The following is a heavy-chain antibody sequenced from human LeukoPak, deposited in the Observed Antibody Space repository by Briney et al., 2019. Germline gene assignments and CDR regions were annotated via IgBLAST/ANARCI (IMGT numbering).Heavy chain of an antibody. D-gene: IGHD3-22*01. J-gene: IGHJ4*02. V-gene: IGHV3-48*01. CDR3: AKLSMIVVVTSIDY. Sequence: GGSLRLSCAASGFTFSSYSMNWVRQAPGKGLEWVSYISSSGSTIYYADSVKGRFTISRDNSKNTLYLQMNSLRAEDRAVYYCAKLSMIVVVTSIDYWGRGTLVTVSS. CDR1: GFTFSSYS. CDR2: ISSSGSTI.